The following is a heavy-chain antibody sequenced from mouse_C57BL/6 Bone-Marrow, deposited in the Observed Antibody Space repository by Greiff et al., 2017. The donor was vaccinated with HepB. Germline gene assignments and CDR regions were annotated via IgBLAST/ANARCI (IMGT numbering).Heavy chain of an antibody. J-gene: IGHJ4*01. V-gene: IGHV1-55*01. CDR1: GYTFTSYW. CDR3: ARRGYDYDEGLAMDY. D-gene: IGHD2-4*01. CDR2: IYPGSGST. Sequence: QVQLQQPGAELVKPGASVKMSCKASGYTFTSYWITWVKQRPGQGLEWIGDIYPGSGSTNYNEKFKSKATLTVDTSSSTAYMQLSSLTSEDSAVYYCARRGYDYDEGLAMDYWGQGTSVTVSS.